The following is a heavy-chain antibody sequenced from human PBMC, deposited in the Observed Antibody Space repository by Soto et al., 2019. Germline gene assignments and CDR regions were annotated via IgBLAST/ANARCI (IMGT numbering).Heavy chain of an antibody. Sequence: PSETLSLTFTVSGGSINSGGYYWSWIRQHPGKGLEWIGYIYYSGSTYYNPSLKSRVTISVDTSKNQFSLKLSSVTAADTAVYYCARAELVGATDYWGQGTLVTVSS. CDR3: ARAELVGATDY. CDR1: GGSINSGGYY. J-gene: IGHJ4*02. D-gene: IGHD1-26*01. CDR2: IYYSGST. V-gene: IGHV4-31*03.